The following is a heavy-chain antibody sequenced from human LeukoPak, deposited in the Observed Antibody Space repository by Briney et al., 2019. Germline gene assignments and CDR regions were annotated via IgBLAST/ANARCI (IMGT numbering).Heavy chain of an antibody. V-gene: IGHV3-30*03. CDR3: ARERGPTVFDY. J-gene: IGHJ4*02. CDR1: GFTFSSYG. CDR2: VSYDGSNK. Sequence: LTGGSLRLSCAASGFTFSSYGMHWVRQAPGKGLEWVAVVSYDGSNKYYADSVKGRFTISRDNSKNTLYLQMNSLRAEDTAVYYCARERGPTVFDYWGQGTLVTVSS. D-gene: IGHD4-17*01.